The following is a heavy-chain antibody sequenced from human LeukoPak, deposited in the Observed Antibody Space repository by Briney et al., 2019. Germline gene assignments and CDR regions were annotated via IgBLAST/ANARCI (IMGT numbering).Heavy chain of an antibody. CDR2: IYPGDSDT. D-gene: IGHD5-12*01. CDR3: ASHQTNSGYDNFDY. V-gene: IGHV5-51*01. CDR1: GSSFTSYW. J-gene: IGHJ4*02. Sequence: PGESLQISCQGSGSSFTSYWIGWVRQMPGQGLEWMGIIYPGDSDTRYSPSFQGQVTISADKSISTAYLQWSSLKASDTAMYYCASHQTNSGYDNFDYWGQGTLVTVSS.